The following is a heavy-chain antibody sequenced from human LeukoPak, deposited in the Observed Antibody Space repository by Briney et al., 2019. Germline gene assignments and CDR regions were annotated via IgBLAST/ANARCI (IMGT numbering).Heavy chain of an antibody. V-gene: IGHV3-66*02. D-gene: IGHD3-3*01. CDR2: IYSGGST. J-gene: IGHJ4*02. Sequence: GGSLRLSCAASGFTVSSNYMSWVRQAPGKGLEWVSVIYSGGSTYYADSVKGRFTISRDNSKNTLYLQMNSLRAEDTAVYYCARDRGGGYDFWSGYYTFDYWGQGTLVTVSS. CDR3: ARDRGGGYDFWSGYYTFDY. CDR1: GFTVSSNY.